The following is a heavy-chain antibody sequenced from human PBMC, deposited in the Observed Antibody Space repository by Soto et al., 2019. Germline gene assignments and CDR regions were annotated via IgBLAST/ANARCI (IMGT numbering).Heavy chain of an antibody. CDR1: GGPFNNYY. Sequence: QLQLQQWGAGLLKPSETLSLTCAVYGGPFNNYYWSWIRQSPTKGLEWIGEINHTGSPNYNPSLKRRVTLSIDTSKKQISLKLSSVTAADTAVYYCASQVGIPNNRVGVVWGQGTLVTVSS. CDR3: ASQVGIPNNRVGVV. J-gene: IGHJ1*01. CDR2: INHTGSP. D-gene: IGHD2-21*01. V-gene: IGHV4-34*01.